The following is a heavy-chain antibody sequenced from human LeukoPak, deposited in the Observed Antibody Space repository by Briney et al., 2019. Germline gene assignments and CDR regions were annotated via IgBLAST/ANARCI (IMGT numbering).Heavy chain of an antibody. V-gene: IGHV1-18*01. CDR2: ISAYNGNT. CDR1: GGTFSSYA. D-gene: IGHD7-27*01. CDR3: ARAEGLGTYFDY. Sequence: ASVKVSCKASGGTFSSYAISWVRQAPGQGLEWMGWISAYNGNTKYAQKLQGRVTMTTDTSTSTAYMELRSLRSDDTAVYYCARAEGLGTYFDYWGQGTLVTVSS. J-gene: IGHJ4*02.